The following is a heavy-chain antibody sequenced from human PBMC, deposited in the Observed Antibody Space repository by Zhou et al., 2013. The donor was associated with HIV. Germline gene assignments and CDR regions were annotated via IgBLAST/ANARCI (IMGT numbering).Heavy chain of an antibody. V-gene: IGHV1-46*04. Sequence: QVQLVQSGAEVKKPGSSVKVSCKASGGTLGNHGISWVRQAPGQGLEWMGLINPSGTSDTHYLQDRVTMTRDTSTNTVYMELRGLRSEDTAVYYCARAPAVGTPGLLYWGQGTLVTVSS. D-gene: IGHD6-13*01. CDR3: ARAPAVGTPGLLY. J-gene: IGHJ4*02. CDR2: INPSGT. CDR1: GGTLGNHG.